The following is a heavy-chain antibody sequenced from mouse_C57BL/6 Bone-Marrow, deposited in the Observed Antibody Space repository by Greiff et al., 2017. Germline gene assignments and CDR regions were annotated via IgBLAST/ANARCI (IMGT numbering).Heavy chain of an antibody. V-gene: IGHV5-15*01. D-gene: IGHD2-4*01. CDR2: ISNLAYST. CDR1: GFTFSDYG. J-gene: IGHJ4*01. CDR3: ARHDYDASMDY. Sequence: EVMLVESGGGLVQPGGSLKISCAASGFTFSDYGMAWVRQAPRKGPEWVAFISNLAYSTYYADTVTGRFTISRENAKNNLYLEMSILRSEDTAMYYCARHDYDASMDYWGQGTSVTVSS.